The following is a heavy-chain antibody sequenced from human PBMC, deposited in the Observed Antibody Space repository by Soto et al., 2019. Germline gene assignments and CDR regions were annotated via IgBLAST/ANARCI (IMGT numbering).Heavy chain of an antibody. CDR2: IKEDGREQ. V-gene: IGHV3-7*01. D-gene: IGHD3-16*02. CDR3: ATFYIWGSYRYTDAINYFDH. CDR1: GFIFSRYW. J-gene: IGHJ4*02. Sequence: EVLLVESGGGLVQPGVSMRLSCEASGFIFSRYWMSWVRQAPGKGLELVANIKEDGREQYYVDSVKGRFTISRDNAKSSLYLQMNSLRAEDTAVYYCATFYIWGSYRYTDAINYFDHWCQGTLVTVSS.